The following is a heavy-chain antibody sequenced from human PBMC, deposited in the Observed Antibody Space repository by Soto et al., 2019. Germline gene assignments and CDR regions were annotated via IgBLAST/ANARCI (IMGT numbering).Heavy chain of an antibody. J-gene: IGHJ4*02. V-gene: IGHV3-53*01. Sequence: VGSLRLSCAASGFTVSAYYMIWVRQAPGKGLEWVSVMYRGGTTHYADSFQGRFTISRDSSKNTLYLHMNSLRAEDTAVYYCARLSAPTGSYYTAPFDNWGLGTLVTVSS. CDR3: ARLSAPTGSYYTAPFDN. D-gene: IGHD3-10*01. CDR2: MYRGGTT. CDR1: GFTVSAYY.